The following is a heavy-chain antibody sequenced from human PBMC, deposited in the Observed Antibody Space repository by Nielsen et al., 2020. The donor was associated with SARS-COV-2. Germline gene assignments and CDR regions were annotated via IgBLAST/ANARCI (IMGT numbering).Heavy chain of an antibody. V-gene: IGHV4-34*01. CDR2: INHSGST. CDR3: ARRDFWSGYYTPYGMDV. D-gene: IGHD3-3*01. Sequence: GSLRLSCAVYGGSFSGYYWSWIRQPPGKGLEWIGEINHSGSTNYNPSLKSRVTISVDTSKNQFSLKLSSVTAADTAVYYCARRDFWSGYYTPYGMDVWGQGTTVTVSS. J-gene: IGHJ6*02. CDR1: GGSFSGYY.